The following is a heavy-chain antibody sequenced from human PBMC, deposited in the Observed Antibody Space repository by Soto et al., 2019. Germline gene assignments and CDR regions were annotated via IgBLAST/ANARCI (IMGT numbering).Heavy chain of an antibody. J-gene: IGHJ5*02. CDR1: GFTVSSSP. Sequence: EVQLVESGGGLIQPGGSLRLSCTTSGFTVSSSPMTWVRQAPGKGLEWVSVIYSGGSSYYAVSVQGRFTISRDNSNNTVYLQMNSLRGEDTAMYYCARLGPYGSESYSFRYNWFDPWGQGTQVTVSS. CDR2: IYSGGSS. V-gene: IGHV3-53*01. CDR3: ARLGPYGSESYSFRYNWFDP. D-gene: IGHD3-10*01.